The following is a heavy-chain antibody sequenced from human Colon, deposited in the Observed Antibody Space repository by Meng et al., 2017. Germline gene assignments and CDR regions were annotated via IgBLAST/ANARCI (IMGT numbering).Heavy chain of an antibody. CDR3: ARRGYERLFDP. J-gene: IGHJ5*02. Sequence: VQLVVSGGGVVKPGGSLRLSGAAAGFTFSSYYMSWIRQAPGKGLEWVSSISSSSSYIYYADSVKCRFTISRDNAKNSLYLQMNSLRAEDTAVYYCARRGYERLFDPWGQGTLVTVSS. D-gene: IGHD5-12*01. V-gene: IGHV3-11*06. CDR1: GFTFSSYY. CDR2: ISSSSSYI.